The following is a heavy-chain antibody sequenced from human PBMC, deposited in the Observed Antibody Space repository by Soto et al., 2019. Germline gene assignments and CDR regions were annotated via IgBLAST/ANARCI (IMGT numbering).Heavy chain of an antibody. V-gene: IGHV3-30*18. J-gene: IGHJ4*02. CDR2: ISYDGSNK. D-gene: IGHD3-22*01. CDR1: GFTFSSYG. Sequence: GGSLRLSCAASGFTFSSYGMHWVRQAPGKGLEWVAVISYDGSNKYYADSVKGRFTISRDNSKNTLYLQMNSLRAEDTAVYYCAKEYYYDSSGYFDYWGQGTLVTVSS. CDR3: AKEYYYDSSGYFDY.